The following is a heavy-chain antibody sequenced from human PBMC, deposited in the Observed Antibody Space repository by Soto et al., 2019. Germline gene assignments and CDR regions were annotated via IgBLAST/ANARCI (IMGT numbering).Heavy chain of an antibody. Sequence: EVQLVESGGGLVQPGRSLRLSCAASGFTFDDYAMHWVRQAPGKGLEWVSGISWNSGSIGYADSVKGRFTISRDNAKNSLYLQMNSLRAEDTALYYCAKEYGRYNWNDDAFDIWGQGTMVTVSS. CDR2: ISWNSGSI. CDR1: GFTFDDYA. V-gene: IGHV3-9*01. D-gene: IGHD1-20*01. J-gene: IGHJ3*02. CDR3: AKEYGRYNWNDDAFDI.